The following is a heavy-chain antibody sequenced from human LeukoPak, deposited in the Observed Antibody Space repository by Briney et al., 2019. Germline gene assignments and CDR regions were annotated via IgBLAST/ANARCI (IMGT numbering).Heavy chain of an antibody. CDR1: GFTFSTYA. D-gene: IGHD2-21*02. J-gene: IGHJ4*02. Sequence: GGSLRLSCAASGFTFSTYAMSWVRQAPGKGLEWVSHFGGSGGTIYYADSVKGRFTISRDNSKNTLYLQMNSLRAEDTAVYYCAKSDCGGDCHLLDYWGQGSLVTVSS. CDR2: FGGSGGTI. V-gene: IGHV3-23*01. CDR3: AKSDCGGDCHLLDY.